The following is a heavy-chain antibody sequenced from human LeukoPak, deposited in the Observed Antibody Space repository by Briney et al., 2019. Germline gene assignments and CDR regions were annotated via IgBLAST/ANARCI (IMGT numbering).Heavy chain of an antibody. J-gene: IGHJ6*03. CDR3: ARVPFDNNFGVVPYYYYYMDV. D-gene: IGHD3-3*01. Sequence: PGGSLRLSCAASGFTFSDYYMSWIRQAPGKGLEWVSYISSSGSTIYYADSVKGRFTISRDNAKNSLYLQMNSLRAEDTAVYYCARVPFDNNFGVVPYYYYYMDVWGKGTTVTVSS. CDR1: GFTFSDYY. CDR2: ISSSGSTI. V-gene: IGHV3-11*01.